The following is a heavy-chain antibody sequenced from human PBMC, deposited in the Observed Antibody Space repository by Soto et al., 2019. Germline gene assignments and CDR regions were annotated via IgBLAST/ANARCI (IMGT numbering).Heavy chain of an antibody. Sequence: GGSLRLSCAASGLTFSSYGMHWVRQAPGKGLEWVAVIWYDGSNKYYADSVKGRFTISRDNSKNTLYLQMNSLRAEDTAVYYCARADYGDYNSFDYWGQGTLVTFSS. CDR2: IWYDGSNK. CDR3: ARADYGDYNSFDY. V-gene: IGHV3-33*01. J-gene: IGHJ4*02. D-gene: IGHD4-17*01. CDR1: GLTFSSYG.